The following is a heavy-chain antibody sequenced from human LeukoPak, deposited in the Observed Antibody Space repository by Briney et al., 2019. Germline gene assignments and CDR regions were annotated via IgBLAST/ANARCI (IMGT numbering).Heavy chain of an antibody. V-gene: IGHV3-21*01. CDR2: ISSSSSYI. Sequence: NPGGSLRLSCAASGFTFSTYSMNWVRQAPGRGLEWASSISSSSSYIYYADSVKGRFTISRDNAKNSLYLQMNSLRAEDTAVYYCVRGRRYYYDSSGYYASLDYWGQGTLVTVSS. CDR3: VRGRRYYYDSSGYYASLDY. J-gene: IGHJ4*02. CDR1: GFTFSTYS. D-gene: IGHD3-22*01.